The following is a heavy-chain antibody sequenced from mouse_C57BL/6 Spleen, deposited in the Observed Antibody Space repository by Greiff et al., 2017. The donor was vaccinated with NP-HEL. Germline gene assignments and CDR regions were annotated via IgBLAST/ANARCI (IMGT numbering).Heavy chain of an antibody. Sequence: EVHLVESGGGLVKPGGSLKLSCAASGFTFSDYGMHWVRQAPEKGLEWVAYISSGSSTIFYAVTVKGRFTISRDNAKNTLFLQMTSLRSEDTAMYYCARGYYGSSFDYWGQGTTLTVSS. CDR1: GFTFSDYG. CDR3: ARGYYGSSFDY. D-gene: IGHD1-1*01. V-gene: IGHV5-17*01. CDR2: ISSGSSTI. J-gene: IGHJ2*01.